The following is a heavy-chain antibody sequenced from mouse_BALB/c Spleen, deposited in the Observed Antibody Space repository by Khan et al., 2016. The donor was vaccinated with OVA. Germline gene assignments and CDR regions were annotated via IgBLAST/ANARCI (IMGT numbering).Heavy chain of an antibody. D-gene: IGHD1-2*01. CDR2: ISPGSGDT. V-gene: IGHV1-77*01. J-gene: IGHJ3*01. Sequence: QMQLVQSGAELARPGASVKLSCKASGYTFTDYYINWVKQRTGQGLEWIGEISPGSGDTYYNEKFKGKATLTADKSSSTVYMQLSSLTAEASAVYCGARRNYCGYTFAYWGQGTLVTVSA. CDR3: ARRNYCGYTFAY. CDR1: GYTFTDYY.